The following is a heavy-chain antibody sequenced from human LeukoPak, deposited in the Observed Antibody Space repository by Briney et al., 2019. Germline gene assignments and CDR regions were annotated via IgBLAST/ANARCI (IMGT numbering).Heavy chain of an antibody. Sequence: GGSLRLSCAASGFTVSSNYMSWVRQAPGKGLEWVSVIYSGGSTYYADSVKGRFTISRDNSKNTLYLQMNSLRAEDTAVYYCARDWVVGATRWFDPWGQGTLVTVSS. CDR3: ARDWVVGATRWFDP. D-gene: IGHD1-26*01. CDR2: IYSGGST. J-gene: IGHJ5*02. V-gene: IGHV3-53*01. CDR1: GFTVSSNY.